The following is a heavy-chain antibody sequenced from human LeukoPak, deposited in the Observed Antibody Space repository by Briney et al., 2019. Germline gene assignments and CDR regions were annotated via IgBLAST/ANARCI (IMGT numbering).Heavy chain of an antibody. CDR1: GGSISSYY. CDR3: ARVPHLHYAIFGTSPYYFDY. Sequence: SETLSLTCAVSGGSISSYYWSWIRQPPGKGLEWIGYIYYSGSTNYNPSLKSRVTISVDTSKNQFSLKLSSVTAADKAVYYCARVPHLHYAIFGTSPYYFDYWGQGTLVTVSS. CDR2: IYYSGST. D-gene: IGHD3-3*01. V-gene: IGHV4-59*01. J-gene: IGHJ4*02.